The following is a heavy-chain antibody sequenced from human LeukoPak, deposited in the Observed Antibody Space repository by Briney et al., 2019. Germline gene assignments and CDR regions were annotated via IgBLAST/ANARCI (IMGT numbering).Heavy chain of an antibody. CDR2: MNPNSGNT. J-gene: IGHJ4*02. Sequence: ASVKVSCKASGYTFTSYDINWVRQATGQGLEWMGWMNPNSGNTGYAQKFQGRVTMTRNTSISTAHMELSSLRSEDTAVYYSTSSDCSCTSSLSLDHWGQGTLVTVSS. CDR3: TSSDCSCTSSLSLDH. D-gene: IGHD2-2*01. V-gene: IGHV1-8*01. CDR1: GYTFTSYD.